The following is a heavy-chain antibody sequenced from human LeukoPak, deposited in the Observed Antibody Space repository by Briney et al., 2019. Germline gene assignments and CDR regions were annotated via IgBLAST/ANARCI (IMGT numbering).Heavy chain of an antibody. Sequence: SETLSLTCTVSGGSVSSGSYYWSWIRQPPGKGLEWIGYIYYSGSTNYNPSLKSRVTISVDTSKNQFSLKLSSVTAADTAVYYCARDRVTYSSRKILGYYGMGVWGKGTTVTVSS. J-gene: IGHJ6*04. V-gene: IGHV4-61*01. CDR1: GGSVSSGSYY. D-gene: IGHD6-13*01. CDR3: ARDRVTYSSRKILGYYGMGV. CDR2: IYYSGST.